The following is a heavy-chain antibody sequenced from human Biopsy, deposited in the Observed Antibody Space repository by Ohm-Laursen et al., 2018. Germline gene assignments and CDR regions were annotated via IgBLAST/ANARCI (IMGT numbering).Heavy chain of an antibody. CDR1: GGSVTNRNYC. V-gene: IGHV4-61*01. CDR3: ASVVLGPTNDAFDL. J-gene: IGHJ3*01. CDR2: VFYPGNT. Sequence: PSQTLSLTCTVSGGSVTNRNYCWSWIRQSPGKKLEWIGHVFYPGNTNYNPSLRSRVTISVDTSKNQFSLKLSSVTAADTAMYYCASVVLGPTNDAFDLWGQGTMVVVSS. D-gene: IGHD3-22*01.